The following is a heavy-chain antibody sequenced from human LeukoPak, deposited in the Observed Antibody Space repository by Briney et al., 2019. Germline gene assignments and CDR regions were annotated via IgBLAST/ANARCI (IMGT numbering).Heavy chain of an antibody. D-gene: IGHD6-19*01. Sequence: GGSLRLSCAASRSTFITRGMTGLRQAPGKGLEGVSTISGGGSKTYYADSVKGRFTIPRDNSKKTLYLQMNSLRLEDTAVYYCAKVRSSGYNNYSFDYWGQGTLVTVSS. CDR2: ISGGGSKT. CDR3: AKVRSSGYNNYSFDY. J-gene: IGHJ4*02. V-gene: IGHV3-23*01. CDR1: RSTFITRG.